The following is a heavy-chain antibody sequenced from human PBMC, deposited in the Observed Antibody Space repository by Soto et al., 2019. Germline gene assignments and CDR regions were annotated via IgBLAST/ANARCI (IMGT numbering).Heavy chain of an antibody. CDR1: GGSIGCVGYS. Sequence: PSETLSLTCAVSGGSIGCVGYSWIWIRQPPGGVLEWIGYMYHSGTFLKSPSLKTRLTMSLDMSKNQFSLTLNSMTAADTAVYYCARAQFYSGSGNYNNLMFDAWGQGIQVTVSS. CDR3: ARAQFYSGSGNYNNLMFDA. CDR2: MYHSGTF. D-gene: IGHD3-10*01. V-gene: IGHV4-30-2*01. J-gene: IGHJ5*02.